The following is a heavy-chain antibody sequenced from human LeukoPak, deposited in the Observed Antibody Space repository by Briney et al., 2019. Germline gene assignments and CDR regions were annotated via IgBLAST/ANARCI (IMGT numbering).Heavy chain of an antibody. CDR2: ISAYNGNT. CDR1: GYTFTSYG. V-gene: IGHV1-18*01. CDR3: ASLIVGYSYGSNFDY. J-gene: IGHJ4*02. Sequence: GASVKVSCKASGYTFTSYGISWVRQAPGQGLEWMGWISAYNGNTNYAQKLQGRVTMTTDTSTSTAYMELRSLRSDDTAVYYCASLIVGYSYGSNFDYWGQGTLVTVSS. D-gene: IGHD5-18*01.